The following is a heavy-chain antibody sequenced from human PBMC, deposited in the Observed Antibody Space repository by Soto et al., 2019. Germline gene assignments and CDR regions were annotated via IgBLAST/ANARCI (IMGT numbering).Heavy chain of an antibody. CDR1: GFTVSSNY. V-gene: IGHV3-66*01. Sequence: EVQLVESGGGLVQPGGSLRLSCAASGFTVSSNYMSWVRQAPGKGLEWDSVIYSGGSTYYADSVKGRFTISRDNSKNTLYLQMNSLRAEDTAVYYCARDLVGATTEYFQHWGQGTLVTVSS. CDR2: IYSGGST. J-gene: IGHJ1*01. CDR3: ARDLVGATTEYFQH. D-gene: IGHD1-26*01.